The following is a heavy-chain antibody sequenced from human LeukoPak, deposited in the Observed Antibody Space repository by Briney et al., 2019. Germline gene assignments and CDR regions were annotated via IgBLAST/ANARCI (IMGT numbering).Heavy chain of an antibody. CDR1: GGSISGHF. V-gene: IGHV4-4*07. Sequence: MPSETLSLTCTVSGGSISGHFWTWIRQPAGKGLEWIGRINTSGSTRYNPSLNSRVTMSVDTSKNQFSLSLTSVTAADTAVYFCARGLSNVYDFNWFDSWGQGTLVTVSS. D-gene: IGHD2/OR15-2a*01. CDR2: INTSGST. J-gene: IGHJ5*01. CDR3: ARGLSNVYDFNWFDS.